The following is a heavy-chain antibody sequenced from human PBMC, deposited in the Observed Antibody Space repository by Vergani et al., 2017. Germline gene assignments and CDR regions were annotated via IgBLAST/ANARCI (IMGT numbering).Heavy chain of an antibody. CDR3: ARTSSGSYYSWDAFDI. CDR2: IFSNDEK. Sequence: QVTLKESGPVLMKPTETLTLTCTVSGFSLSNARMGVSWIRQPPGKALEWLAHIFSNDEKSYSTSLTSRLTISKDTSKSQVVLTMTNMDPVDTARYYCARTSSGSYYSWDAFDIWGQGTMVTVSS. D-gene: IGHD1-26*01. J-gene: IGHJ3*02. V-gene: IGHV2-26*01. CDR1: GFSLSNARMG.